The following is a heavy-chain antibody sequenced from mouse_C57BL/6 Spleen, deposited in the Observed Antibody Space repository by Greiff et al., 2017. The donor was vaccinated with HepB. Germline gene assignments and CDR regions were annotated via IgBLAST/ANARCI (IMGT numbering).Heavy chain of an antibody. V-gene: IGHV1-76*01. CDR2: IYPGSGNT. CDR1: GYTFTDYY. D-gene: IGHD2-3*01. Sequence: QVQLQQSGAELVRPGASVKLSCKASGYTFTDYYINWVKQRPGQGLEWIARIYPGSGNTYYNEKFKGKATLTAEKSSSTAYMQLSSLTSEDSAVYFCARGGYYVSFAYWGQGTLVTVSA. J-gene: IGHJ3*01. CDR3: ARGGYYVSFAY.